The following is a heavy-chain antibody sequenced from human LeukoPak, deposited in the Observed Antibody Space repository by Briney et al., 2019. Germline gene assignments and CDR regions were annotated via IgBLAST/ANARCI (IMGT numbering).Heavy chain of an antibody. D-gene: IGHD4-11*01. J-gene: IGHJ5*02. V-gene: IGHV4-38-2*02. CDR3: ARDLGNYVVRWFDP. CDR2: MYRSGST. Sequence: PSETLSLTCAVSGFSISSGYYWGWIRQPPGKGLEWIGSMYRSGSTSYNPSLKSRVTISLETSKNQVSLKLSSVTAADTAVYYCARDLGNYVVRWFDPWGQGTLVTVSS. CDR1: GFSISSGYY.